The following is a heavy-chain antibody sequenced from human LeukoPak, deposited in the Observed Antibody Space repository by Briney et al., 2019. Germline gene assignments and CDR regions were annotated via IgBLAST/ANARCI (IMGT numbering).Heavy chain of an antibody. J-gene: IGHJ4*02. CDR3: ARGDAFSGDH. V-gene: IGHV3-7*04. CDR2: IHPEGNEK. Sequence: GGSLRLSCAVSGFSFTNFWMSWVRQAPGRGLEWVANIHPEGNEKYHVESVKGRFTISRDNPKNLLFLQMNGLRVEDTAVYYCARGDAFSGDHWGQGTLVTVSS. CDR1: GFSFTNFW.